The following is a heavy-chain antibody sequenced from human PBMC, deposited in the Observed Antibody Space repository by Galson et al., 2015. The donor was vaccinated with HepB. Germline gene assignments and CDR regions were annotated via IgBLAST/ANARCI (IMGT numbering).Heavy chain of an antibody. D-gene: IGHD6-19*01. V-gene: IGHV3-7*03. CDR1: GFTFSSYW. J-gene: IGHJ5*02. Sequence: LRLSCAASGFTFSSYWMSWVRQAPGKGLEWVANIKQDGSEKYYVDSVKGRFTISRDNAKNSLYLQMNSLRAEDTAVYYCAREPYSSGWYSNWFDPWGQGTLVTVSS. CDR3: AREPYSSGWYSNWFDP. CDR2: IKQDGSEK.